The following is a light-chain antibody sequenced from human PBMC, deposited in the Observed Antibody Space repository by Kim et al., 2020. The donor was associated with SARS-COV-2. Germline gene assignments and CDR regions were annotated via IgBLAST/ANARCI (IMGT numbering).Light chain of an antibody. Sequence: QAGLTQPPAVSKGLRQTATLTCTGNSNNVGIQGAAWLQQHEGHPPKLLYYRDNNRPSGITERLSASRSGNTASLTITGVQPEDEADYYCSAWDSSLSALVFGGGTKLTVL. CDR1: SNNVGIQG. CDR2: RDN. J-gene: IGLJ2*01. V-gene: IGLV10-54*01. CDR3: SAWDSSLSALV.